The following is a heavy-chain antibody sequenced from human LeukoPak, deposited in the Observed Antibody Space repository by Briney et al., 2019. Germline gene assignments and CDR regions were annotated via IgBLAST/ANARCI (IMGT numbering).Heavy chain of an antibody. CDR3: ARERNLAAAGYLFES. CDR2: IYSSGTT. J-gene: IGHJ4*02. Sequence: SETLSLTCTVSGGSISPYYWSWIRQPAGKGLEWIGRIYSSGTTNNNPSLKSRVSLSVDTSKNQLSLNLSSLTAADTAVYFCARERNLAAAGYLFESWGQGTLVAVSS. V-gene: IGHV4-4*07. D-gene: IGHD6-13*01. CDR1: GGSISPYY.